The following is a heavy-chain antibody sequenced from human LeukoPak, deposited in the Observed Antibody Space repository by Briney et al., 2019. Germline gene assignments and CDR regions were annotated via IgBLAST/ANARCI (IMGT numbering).Heavy chain of an antibody. V-gene: IGHV4-39*07. Sequence: PSETLSLTCSVSGDSISTSSYYWGWIRQPPGKGLEWIGTIYYSGSTNYNPSLKSRVTISVDTSKNQFSLKLSSVTAADTAVYYCARDPYGDNYFDYWGQGTLVTVSS. CDR3: ARDPYGDNYFDY. CDR2: IYYSGST. D-gene: IGHD4-17*01. CDR1: GDSISTSSYY. J-gene: IGHJ4*02.